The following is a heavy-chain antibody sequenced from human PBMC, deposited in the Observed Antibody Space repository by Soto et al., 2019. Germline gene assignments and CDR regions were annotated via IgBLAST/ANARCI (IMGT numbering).Heavy chain of an antibody. CDR1: GGSISSGGYY. Sequence: QVQLQESGPGLVKPSQTLSLTCTVSGGSISSGGYYWSWIRQHPGKGLEWIGYIYYSGSTYYNPSLQSRVTISVDTSKNQFSLKLSSVTAADTAVYHCARVSGSGDSSSWYFGMDVWGQGTTVTVSS. CDR3: ARVSGSGDSSSWYFGMDV. V-gene: IGHV4-31*03. D-gene: IGHD6-13*01. J-gene: IGHJ6*02. CDR2: IYYSGST.